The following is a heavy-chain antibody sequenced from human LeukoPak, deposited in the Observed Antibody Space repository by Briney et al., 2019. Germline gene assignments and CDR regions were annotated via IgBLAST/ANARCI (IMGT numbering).Heavy chain of an antibody. V-gene: IGHV3-7*03. CDR1: GFTFSSYW. CDR2: IKQDGSEK. J-gene: IGHJ4*02. Sequence: GGSLRLSCAASGFTFSSYWMSWVRQAPGKGLEWVANIKQDGSEKYYVDSVKGRFTISRDNAKNSLYLQMNSLRAEDTAVYYCARPRRLVRGGFDYWGQGTLVTVSS. D-gene: IGHD6-19*01. CDR3: ARPRRLVRGGFDY.